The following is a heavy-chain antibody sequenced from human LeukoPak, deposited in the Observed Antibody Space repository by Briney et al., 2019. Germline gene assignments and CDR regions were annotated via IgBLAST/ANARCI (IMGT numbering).Heavy chain of an antibody. V-gene: IGHV3-23*01. Sequence: GGSLRLSCAAPGFTFSSYAMSWVRQAPGKGLEWVSAISGDGGSAYYSDSVKGRFTISRDNSKNTLYLQMHSLRAEDTAVYYCAKMGYYESSDFFDYWGQGTLVTVSS. D-gene: IGHD3-22*01. CDR3: AKMGYYESSDFFDY. CDR1: GFTFSSYA. J-gene: IGHJ4*02. CDR2: ISGDGGSA.